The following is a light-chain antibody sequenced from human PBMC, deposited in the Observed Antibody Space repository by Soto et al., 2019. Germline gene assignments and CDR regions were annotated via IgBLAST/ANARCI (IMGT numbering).Light chain of an antibody. CDR2: RAS. J-gene: IGKJ4*01. Sequence: EVVMTQSPATLSASPGERATLSCRASQTISSNVAWYQQKPGQAPRLLIYRASKRATGIPARFSGSGPGTEFTLTISSLQSEDFAVSYCQQYNDWPPLTFGGGTKVEI. V-gene: IGKV3-15*01. CDR3: QQYNDWPPLT. CDR1: QTISSN.